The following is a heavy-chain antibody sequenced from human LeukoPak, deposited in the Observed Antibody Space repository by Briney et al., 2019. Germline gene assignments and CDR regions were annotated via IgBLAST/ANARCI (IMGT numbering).Heavy chain of an antibody. CDR1: GYSISSGYY. J-gene: IGHJ4*02. D-gene: IGHD4-17*01. V-gene: IGHV4-38-2*02. CDR3: ARAPPTVLSSFDY. CDR2: IYYSGST. Sequence: SETLSLTCTVSGYSISSGYYWGWIRQPPGKGLEWIGSIYYSGSTYYNPSLKSRVTISVDTSKNQFSLKLSSVTAADTAVYYCARAPPTVLSSFDYWGQGTLVTVSS.